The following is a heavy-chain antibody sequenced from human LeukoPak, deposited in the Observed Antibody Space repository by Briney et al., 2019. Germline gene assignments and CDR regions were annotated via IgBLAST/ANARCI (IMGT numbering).Heavy chain of an antibody. V-gene: IGHV3-23*01. CDR2: ISGSAGTT. D-gene: IGHD2-15*01. Sequence: PGGSLRLSCAASGFTFSSYAMSWVRQAPRKGLEWVSTISGSAGTTLYADSVKGRFTISRDNAKNSLYLQMNSLRAEDTAVYYCARDGLRYCSGGSCYSDLFDYWGQGTLVTVSS. CDR3: ARDGLRYCSGGSCYSDLFDY. CDR1: GFTFSSYA. J-gene: IGHJ4*02.